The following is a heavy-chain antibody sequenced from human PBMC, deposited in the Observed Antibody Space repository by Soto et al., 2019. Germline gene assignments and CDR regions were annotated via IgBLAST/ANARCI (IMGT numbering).Heavy chain of an antibody. J-gene: IGHJ4*02. Sequence: QVQLQESGPGLVKPSETLSLTCTVSGGSISSYYWSWIRQPPGKGLEWIGYIYYSGSTNYNPSLKSRVTTSVDTSKNQFSLKLSSVTAADTAVYYCARGRTPDFGVVIFDYWGQGTLVTVSS. CDR3: ARGRTPDFGVVIFDY. CDR2: IYYSGST. V-gene: IGHV4-59*01. CDR1: GGSISSYY. D-gene: IGHD3-3*01.